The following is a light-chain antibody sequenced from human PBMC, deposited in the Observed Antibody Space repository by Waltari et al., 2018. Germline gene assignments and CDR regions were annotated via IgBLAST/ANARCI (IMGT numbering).Light chain of an antibody. Sequence: QSALTQPASVSGSPGQSITIPCTGTSSDVGAYIYVSWYQQHPGKAPKLFIYDVNTRPSGVSNRFSGSKSGNTASLTISGLQAEDEADYYCSSYTSSTTLFGGGTKLTVL. J-gene: IGLJ2*01. CDR3: SSYTSSTTL. CDR1: SSDVGAYIY. V-gene: IGLV2-14*03. CDR2: DVN.